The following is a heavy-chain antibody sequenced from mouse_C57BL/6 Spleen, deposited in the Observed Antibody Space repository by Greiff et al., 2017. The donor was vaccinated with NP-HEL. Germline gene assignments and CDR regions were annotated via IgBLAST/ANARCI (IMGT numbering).Heavy chain of an antibody. J-gene: IGHJ2*01. CDR3: ARGAYGNLDY. D-gene: IGHD2-1*01. CDR2: INPNIGGT. V-gene: IGHV1-22*01. Sequence: VQLQQSGPELVKPGASVKMSCKASGYTFTDYNMHWVKQSHGKSLEWIGYINPNIGGTSYNQKFKGKATLTVNKSSSTAYMELRSLTSEDSAVYYCARGAYGNLDYWGQGTTLTVSS. CDR1: GYTFTDYN.